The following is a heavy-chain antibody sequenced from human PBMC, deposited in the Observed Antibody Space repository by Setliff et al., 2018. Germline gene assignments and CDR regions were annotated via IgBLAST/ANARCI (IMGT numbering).Heavy chain of an antibody. Sequence: SETLSLTCAVYGGSFNVYYWGWIRQPPGKGLEWIGEINHSGSTNYNPSLKSRVSISVEKSKNQFSLKLTSVTAADTAVYYCARAQVVFAISAPVWYFEVWGRGTQVTVSS. D-gene: IGHD2-21*01. CDR1: GGSFNVYY. V-gene: IGHV4-34*01. CDR3: ARAQVVFAISAPVWYFEV. J-gene: IGHJ2*01. CDR2: INHSGST.